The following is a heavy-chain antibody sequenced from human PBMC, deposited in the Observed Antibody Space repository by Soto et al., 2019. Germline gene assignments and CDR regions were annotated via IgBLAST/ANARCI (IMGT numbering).Heavy chain of an antibody. D-gene: IGHD6-13*01. CDR3: VKDESINWYSGHFRH. V-gene: IGHV3-9*01. J-gene: IGHJ1*01. CDR1: GFTFDDYA. CDR2: INWNSGSI. Sequence: TGGSLSLSCAASGFTFDDYAMHWVRQVPGKGLEWVSGINWNSGSIGYGDSVKGRFAISRDNAKNSLHLQMNSLSAEDTAFYYCVKDESINWYSGHFRHWGQGTLVTVSS.